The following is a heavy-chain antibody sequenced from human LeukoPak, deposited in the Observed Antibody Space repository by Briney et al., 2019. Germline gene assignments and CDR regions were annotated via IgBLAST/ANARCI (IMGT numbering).Heavy chain of an antibody. Sequence: ASVKVSCKASGYTFTSYAMHWVRQAPGQRLEWMGWINAGNGNTKYSQEFQGRITITRDTSASTAYMELSSLRSEDMAVYYCARDVRGYSYGYYFDYWGQGTLVTVSS. V-gene: IGHV1-3*03. J-gene: IGHJ4*02. CDR2: INAGNGNT. CDR1: GYTFTSYA. D-gene: IGHD5-18*01. CDR3: ARDVRGYSYGYYFDY.